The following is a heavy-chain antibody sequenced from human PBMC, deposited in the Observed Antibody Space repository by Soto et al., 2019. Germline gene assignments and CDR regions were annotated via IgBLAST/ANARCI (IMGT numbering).Heavy chain of an antibody. J-gene: IGHJ6*02. CDR1: GFTFCDYA. D-gene: IGHD3-3*01. V-gene: IGHV3-30-3*01. Sequence: PGGSLRLSCASSGFTFCDYAMHWVVQAPGKGLEWVAVISYDGSNKNSADSVKGRFTISRDNSKNTLYLQMNSLRAEGTAVYYCVRDMRGVTIFGVVEYYYYGMDVWGQGTTVTVSS. CDR3: VRDMRGVTIFGVVEYYYYGMDV. CDR2: ISYDGSNK.